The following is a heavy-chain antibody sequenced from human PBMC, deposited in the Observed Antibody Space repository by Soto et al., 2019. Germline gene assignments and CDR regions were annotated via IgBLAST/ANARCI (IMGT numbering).Heavy chain of an antibody. J-gene: IGHJ4*02. V-gene: IGHV4-34*01. D-gene: IGHD3-3*01. CDR3: ARGAIFRVAHFDY. Sequence: SETLSLTCAVYGGSFSGYYWSWIRQPPGKGLEWIGEINHSGSTNYNPSLKSRVTISVDTSKNQFSLKLSSVTAADTAVYYCARGAIFRVAHFDYWGQGTLVTVSS. CDR1: GGSFSGYY. CDR2: INHSGST.